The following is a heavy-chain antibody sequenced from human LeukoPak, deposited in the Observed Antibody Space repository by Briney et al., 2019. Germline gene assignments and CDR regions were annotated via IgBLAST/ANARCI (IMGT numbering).Heavy chain of an antibody. CDR1: GYTFISYD. V-gene: IGHV1-8*01. CDR3: ARVPYDSSGYYLADAFDI. Sequence: ASVKVSCKASGYTFISYDINWVRQATGQGLEWMGWMNPNSGNTGYAQKFQGRVTMTRNTSISTAYMELSSLRSEDTAVYYCARVPYDSSGYYLADAFDIWGQGTMVTVSS. D-gene: IGHD3-22*01. J-gene: IGHJ3*02. CDR2: MNPNSGNT.